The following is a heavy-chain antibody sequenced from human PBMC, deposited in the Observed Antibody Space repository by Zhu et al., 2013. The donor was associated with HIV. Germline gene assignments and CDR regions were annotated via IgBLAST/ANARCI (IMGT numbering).Heavy chain of an antibody. D-gene: IGHD3-3*01. Sequence: QVQLVQSGAEVKKPGSSVKVSCKASGGTFSSYAISWVRQAPGQGLEWMGGIIPIFGTANYAQKFQGRVTITADESTSTAYMELSSLRSEDTAVYYCARGPYYDFWSGYISLDYWGQGTLVTVSS. CDR2: IIPIFGTA. V-gene: IGHV1-69*01. CDR1: GGTFSSYA. J-gene: IGHJ4*02. CDR3: ARGPYYDFWSGYISLDY.